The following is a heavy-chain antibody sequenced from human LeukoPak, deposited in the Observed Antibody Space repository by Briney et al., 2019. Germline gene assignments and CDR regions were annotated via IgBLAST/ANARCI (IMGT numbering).Heavy chain of an antibody. J-gene: IGHJ4*02. CDR1: GFTFSSYA. CDR3: ARDSATNPYYFDY. Sequence: PGWSLRLSCAASGFTFSSYAMHWVRQAPGKGLEWVAVISYDGSNKYYADSVKGRFTISRDNSKNTLYLQMNSLRAEDTAVYYCARDSATNPYYFDYWGQGTLVTVSS. CDR2: ISYDGSNK. V-gene: IGHV3-30-3*01. D-gene: IGHD1-14*01.